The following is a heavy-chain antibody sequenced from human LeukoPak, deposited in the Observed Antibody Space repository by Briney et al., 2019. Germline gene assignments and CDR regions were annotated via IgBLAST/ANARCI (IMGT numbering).Heavy chain of an antibody. D-gene: IGHD6-19*01. CDR3: ARGIRSASGWYYLDH. V-gene: IGHV1-3*01. J-gene: IGHJ4*02. CDR2: VNCVNGHT. CDR1: GYTFTNYA. Sequence: ASVKVSCKASGYTFTNYAILWVRQAPGQSLEWMGWVNCVNGHTKYSQKFQGRLTLTRDTSSTTAYMELGSLRPEDTTVYYCARGIRSASGWYYLDHWGQGTVVTVSS.